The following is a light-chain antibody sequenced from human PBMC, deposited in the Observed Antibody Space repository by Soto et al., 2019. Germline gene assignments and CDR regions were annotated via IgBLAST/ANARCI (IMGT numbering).Light chain of an antibody. Sequence: DIKMTQSPSALSASVGDRVTITCRASQSISRWLAWYQQKPGKAPKLLIYDVSSLEGGVPSRFSGSGSGTDFTLTISRLQPDDSATYYCQQYASYWTFGQGTKVEIE. J-gene: IGKJ1*01. CDR2: DVS. CDR1: QSISRW. CDR3: QQYASYWT. V-gene: IGKV1-5*01.